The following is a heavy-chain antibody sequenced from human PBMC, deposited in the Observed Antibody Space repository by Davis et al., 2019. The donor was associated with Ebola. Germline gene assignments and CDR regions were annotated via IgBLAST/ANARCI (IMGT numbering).Heavy chain of an antibody. D-gene: IGHD3-22*01. J-gene: IGHJ6*02. CDR2: IYTSGST. CDR1: GGSISSGDYY. V-gene: IGHV4-61*08. CDR3: SRVGYYDSSGYYYYYYGMDV. Sequence: PSETLSLTCTVSGGSISSGDYYWSWIRQPPGKGLEWIGYIYTSGSTNYNPSLKSRVTISVDTSKNQFSLKLSSVTAADTAVYYCSRVGYYDSSGYYYYYYGMDVWGQGTTVTVSS.